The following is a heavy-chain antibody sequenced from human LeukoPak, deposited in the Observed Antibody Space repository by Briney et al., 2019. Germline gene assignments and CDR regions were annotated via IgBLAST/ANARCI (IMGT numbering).Heavy chain of an antibody. CDR1: GYTFTGYY. J-gene: IGHJ4*02. CDR3: ARAIGFYDYVYD. D-gene: IGHD3-16*01. CDR2: INPNSGGT. V-gene: IGHV1-2*02. Sequence: ASVKVSCKASGYTFTGYYMHWVRQAPGQGLEWMGWINPNSGGTNYAQKFQGRVTMTGDTSISTAYMELSRLRSDDTAAYYCARAIGFYDYVYDWGQGTLVTVSS.